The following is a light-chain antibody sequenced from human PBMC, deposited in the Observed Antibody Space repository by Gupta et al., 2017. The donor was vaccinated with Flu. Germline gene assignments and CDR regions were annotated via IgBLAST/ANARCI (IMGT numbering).Light chain of an antibody. CDR2: AAS. Sequence: DIQMTQSPSSLSTSVGDRVTITCRASQSISTYLIWYQLKPGEAPKLLIYAASNLQSGVPSRFSGSGSGTDFTLTISRLQPEDFATYYCQQSDTTPLTFGGGTKVEIK. CDR3: QQSDTTPLT. V-gene: IGKV1-39*01. CDR1: QSISTY. J-gene: IGKJ4*01.